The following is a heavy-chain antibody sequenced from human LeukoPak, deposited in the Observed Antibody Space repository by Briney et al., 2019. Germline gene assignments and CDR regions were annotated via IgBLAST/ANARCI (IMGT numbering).Heavy chain of an antibody. Sequence: AGGSLRLSCAASGFTFSSYGMHWVRQAPGKGLEWVAVISHDGSNKYYADSVKGRFTISRDNSKNTLYLQMNSLRAEDTAVYYCAKALGKSLEDYWGQGTLVTVSS. CDR1: GFTFSSYG. D-gene: IGHD3-16*01. J-gene: IGHJ4*02. CDR3: AKALGKSLEDY. V-gene: IGHV3-30*18. CDR2: ISHDGSNK.